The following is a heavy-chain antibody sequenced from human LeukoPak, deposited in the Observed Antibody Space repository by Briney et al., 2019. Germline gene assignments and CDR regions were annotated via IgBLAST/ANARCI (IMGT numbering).Heavy chain of an antibody. CDR3: FKQKTAYDILTGSEAWFDY. CDR1: GFTFSSYG. J-gene: IGHJ4*02. Sequence: GWSRRLSCAATGFTFSSYGMHWVRQAPRKRLYLVAVIWYDGSNKYYADSVKGRFTISRDNSKNTLYLQMNSLRAEDTAVYFFFKQKTAYDILTGSEAWFDYWGQGTLVTVSS. V-gene: IGHV3-33*01. CDR2: IWYDGSNK. D-gene: IGHD3-9*01.